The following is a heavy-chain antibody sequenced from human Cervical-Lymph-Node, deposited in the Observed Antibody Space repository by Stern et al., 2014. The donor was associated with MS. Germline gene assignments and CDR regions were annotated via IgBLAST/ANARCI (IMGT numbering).Heavy chain of an antibody. V-gene: IGHV1-69*01. CDR3: ARGPSTSWYSALNWFDP. J-gene: IGHJ5*02. D-gene: IGHD6-13*01. CDR1: GGTFIRHS. CDR2: IIPAFGTT. Sequence: VQLLESGAEVKMPGSSVKGSCKASGGTFIRHSFSWVRQAPGQGLEWMGGIIPAFGTTKYAEKFQGRVNITADESTSMAYMELTSLRPEDTAVYYCARGPSTSWYSALNWFDPWGQGTLVTVSS.